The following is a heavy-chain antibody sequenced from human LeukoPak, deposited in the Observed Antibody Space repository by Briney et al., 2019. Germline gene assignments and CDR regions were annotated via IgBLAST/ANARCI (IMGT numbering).Heavy chain of an antibody. CDR1: GYSISSGYY. V-gene: IGHV4-38-2*02. CDR3: ARDLPGGTYSSSVSY. D-gene: IGHD6-13*01. J-gene: IGHJ4*02. CDR2: IYHSGST. Sequence: PSETLSLTCTVSGYSISSGYYWGWIRQPPGKGLEWIGSIYHSGSTYYNPSLKSRVTISVDTSKNQFSLKLSSVTAADTAVYYCARDLPGGTYSSSVSYWGQGTLVTVSS.